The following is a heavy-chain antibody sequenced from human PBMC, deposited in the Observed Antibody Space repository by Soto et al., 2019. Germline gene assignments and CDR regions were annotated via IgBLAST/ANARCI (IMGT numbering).Heavy chain of an antibody. CDR3: AKGNILNGYPAGFDY. J-gene: IGHJ4*02. V-gene: IGHV3-23*01. Sequence: PGGSLRLSCAASGFTFSSYAMSWVRQAPGKGLEWVSAISGSGGSTYYADSVKGRFTISRDNSKNTLYLQMNSLRAEDTAVYYCAKGNILNGYPAGFDYWGQGTLVTVSS. CDR1: GFTFSSYA. D-gene: IGHD3-9*01. CDR2: ISGSGGST.